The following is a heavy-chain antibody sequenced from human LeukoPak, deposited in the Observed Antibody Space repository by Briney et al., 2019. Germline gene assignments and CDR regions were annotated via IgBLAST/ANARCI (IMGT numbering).Heavy chain of an antibody. D-gene: IGHD3-22*01. CDR3: ARTLYDSSGYYLFDY. CDR1: GGSFSGYY. J-gene: IGHJ4*02. Sequence: PSETLSLTCAVYGGSFSGYYWGWIRQPPGKGLEWIGEINHSGSTNYNPSLKSRVTISVDTSKNQFSLKLSSVTAADTAVYYCARTLYDSSGYYLFDYWGQGTLVTVSS. CDR2: INHSGST. V-gene: IGHV4-34*01.